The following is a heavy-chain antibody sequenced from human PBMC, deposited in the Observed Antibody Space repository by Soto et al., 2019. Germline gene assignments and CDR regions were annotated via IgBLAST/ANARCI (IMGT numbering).Heavy chain of an antibody. CDR1: GFTFSSYT. CDR3: AKDRAAAGWGFDY. J-gene: IGHJ4*02. CDR2: FSASGST. Sequence: GGSLRLSCAASGFTFSSYTMNWVRQAPGKGLEWVSAFSASGSTYFADSVKGRFTISRDNSKNTLYLQMDSLRAEDTAIYYCAKDRAAAGWGFDYWGQGTVVTVSS. D-gene: IGHD6-13*01. V-gene: IGHV3-23*01.